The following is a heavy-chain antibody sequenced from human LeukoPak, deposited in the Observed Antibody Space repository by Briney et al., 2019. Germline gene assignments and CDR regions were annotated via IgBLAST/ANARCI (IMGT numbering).Heavy chain of an antibody. Sequence: GGTLRLSCAASGFTFSSHTMNWVRQAPGKGLEWVSSISGSRGYISYADSVKGRFTISRDNAKQSLYLQMTSLTAEDPAVYYCARDRGAYCGGDCYLGFDYWGRGTLVTVSS. V-gene: IGHV3-21*01. CDR2: ISGSRGYI. CDR3: ARDRGAYCGGDCYLGFDY. J-gene: IGHJ4*01. D-gene: IGHD2-21*02. CDR1: GFTFSSHT.